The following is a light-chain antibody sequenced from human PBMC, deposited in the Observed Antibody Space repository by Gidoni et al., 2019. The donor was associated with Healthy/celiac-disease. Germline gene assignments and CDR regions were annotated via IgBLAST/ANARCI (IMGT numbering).Light chain of an antibody. CDR2: GAS. CDR3: QQYGSSPPCS. V-gene: IGKV3-20*01. J-gene: IGKJ2*04. Sequence: EIVLTQSPGTLSLSPGERATLSCRASQSVSSSYLAWYQQKPGQAPRLLIYGASSRATGIPDRVSGSGYGTDFTLTISRLEPEDFAVYYCQQYGSSPPCSFGQGTKLEIK. CDR1: QSVSSSY.